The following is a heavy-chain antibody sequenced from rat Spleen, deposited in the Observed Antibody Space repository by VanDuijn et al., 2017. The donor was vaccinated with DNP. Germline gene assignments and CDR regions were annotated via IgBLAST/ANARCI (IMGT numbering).Heavy chain of an antibody. D-gene: IGHD1-7*01. J-gene: IGHJ2*01. Sequence: EVQLVESGGGLVQPGRSLKLSCAASGFTFSDYGMAWVRQTPKKGLEWVATISTGGGTTYYRDSVKGRFTISRDTAKSTLYLQMNSLRSEDTATYYCARRRYGYGLFDYWGQGVMVTVSS. CDR1: GFTFSDYG. CDR3: ARRRYGYGLFDY. CDR2: ISTGGGTT. V-gene: IGHV5S13*01.